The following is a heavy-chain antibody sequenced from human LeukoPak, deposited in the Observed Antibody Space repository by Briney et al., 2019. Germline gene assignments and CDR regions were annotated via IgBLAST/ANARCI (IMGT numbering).Heavy chain of an antibody. CDR2: IIPIFGTA. Sequence: ASVKVSCKASGGTFSSYAISWVRQAPGQGLEWMGGIIPIFGTANYAQKFQGRVTITADESTGTAYMELSSLRSEDTAVYYCATRSGYDRGFDPWGQGTLVTVSS. CDR3: ATRSGYDRGFDP. D-gene: IGHD5-12*01. CDR1: GGTFSSYA. J-gene: IGHJ5*02. V-gene: IGHV1-69*13.